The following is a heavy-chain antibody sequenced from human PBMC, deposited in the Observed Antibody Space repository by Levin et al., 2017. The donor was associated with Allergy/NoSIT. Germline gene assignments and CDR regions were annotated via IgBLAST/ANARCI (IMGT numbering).Heavy chain of an antibody. CDR1: GFTFSGYW. J-gene: IGHJ4*02. V-gene: IGHV3-7*04. Sequence: GGSLRLSCVGSGFTFSGYWMSWVRQAPGKGLEWVANINQGGSAKYYQDSVKGRFTISRDNAKNSVYLQMTSLRAEDTAMYYCARFTVEATLFEYWGQGTLVTVSS. CDR3: ARFTVEATLFEY. D-gene: IGHD4-17*01. CDR2: INQGGSAK.